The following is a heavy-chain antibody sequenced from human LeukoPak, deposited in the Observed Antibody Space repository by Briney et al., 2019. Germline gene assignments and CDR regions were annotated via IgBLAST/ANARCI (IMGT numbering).Heavy chain of an antibody. CDR3: ASQIRYGSGSYDY. CDR1: GYSFTSYW. D-gene: IGHD3-10*01. CDR2: IYPGDSDT. Sequence: GASLKISCKGSGYSFTSYWIGWVRQMPGKGLEWMGIIYPGDSDTRYSPSFQGQVTISADKSISTAYLQWSSLKASDAAMYYCASQIRYGSGSYDYWGQGTLVTVSS. J-gene: IGHJ4*02. V-gene: IGHV5-51*01.